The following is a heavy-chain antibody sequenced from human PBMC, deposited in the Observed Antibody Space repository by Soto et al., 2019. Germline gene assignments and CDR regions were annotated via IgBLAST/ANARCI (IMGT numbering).Heavy chain of an antibody. V-gene: IGHV4-59*01. CDR2: IYYSGST. CDR1: GGSISSYY. Sequence: SETLSLTCTVSGGSISSYYWSWIRQPPGKGLEWIGYIYYSGSTNYNPSLKSRVTISVDTSKNQFSLKLSSVTAADTAVYYCARDRSKQWLAGDDSGYYYYYMDVWGKGTTVTVSS. CDR3: ARDRSKQWLAGDDSGYYYYYMDV. D-gene: IGHD6-19*01. J-gene: IGHJ6*03.